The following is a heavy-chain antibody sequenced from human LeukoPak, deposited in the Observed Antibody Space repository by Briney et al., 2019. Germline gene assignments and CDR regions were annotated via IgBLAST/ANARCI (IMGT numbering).Heavy chain of an antibody. CDR2: IKSKTDGGTT. J-gene: IGHJ4*02. D-gene: IGHD2-8*01. CDR3: TTDAGNEIFDY. V-gene: IGHV3-15*01. Sequence: KSGGSLRLSCAASGFTFSNAWMSWDRQAPGKGLEWVGRIKSKTDGGTTDYAAPVKGRFTISRDDSKNTLYLQMNSLKTEDTAVYYCTTDAGNEIFDYWGQGTLVTVSS. CDR1: GFTFSNAW.